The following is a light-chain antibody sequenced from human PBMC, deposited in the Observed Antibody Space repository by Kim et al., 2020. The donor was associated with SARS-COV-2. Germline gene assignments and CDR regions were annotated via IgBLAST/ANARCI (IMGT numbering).Light chain of an antibody. Sequence: RATINCKSSQSVLYSSNNKNYLAWYQQKPGQPPKLLIYWASTRESGVPDRFSGSGSGTDFTLTISSLQAADVAVYYCQQYYSSPYTFGQGTKLEIK. CDR2: WAS. CDR3: QQYYSSPYT. CDR1: QSVLYSSNNKNY. J-gene: IGKJ2*01. V-gene: IGKV4-1*01.